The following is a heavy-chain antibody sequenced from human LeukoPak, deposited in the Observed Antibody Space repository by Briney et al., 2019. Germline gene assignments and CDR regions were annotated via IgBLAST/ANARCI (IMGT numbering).Heavy chain of an antibody. J-gene: IGHJ4*02. D-gene: IGHD2-2*03. V-gene: IGHV4-34*01. CDR3: ARGLDGYCSSASCQHYFDY. Sequence: PSETLSPTCAVYAESFSGYSYIWIRQPPGKGLDWIGKINHSGSTNYNPSLKSRVTISINTSKNQFSLKLSSVTAADTAVYYCARGLDGYCSSASCQHYFDYWGQGTLVTVSS. CDR1: AESFSGYS. CDR2: INHSGST.